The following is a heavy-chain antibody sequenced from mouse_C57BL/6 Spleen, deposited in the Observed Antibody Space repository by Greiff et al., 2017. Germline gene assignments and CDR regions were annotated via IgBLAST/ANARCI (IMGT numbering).Heavy chain of an antibody. D-gene: IGHD2-3*01. V-gene: IGHV1-61*01. CDR3: ARGWLLDY. CDR2: IYPSDSET. J-gene: IGHJ2*01. CDR1: GYTFTSYW. Sequence: LQQPGAELVRPGSSVKLSCKASGYTFTSYWMDWVKQRPGQGLEWIGNIYPSDSETHYNQKFKDKATLTVDKSSSTAYMQLSSLTSEDAAVYYCARGWLLDYWGQGTTLTVSS.